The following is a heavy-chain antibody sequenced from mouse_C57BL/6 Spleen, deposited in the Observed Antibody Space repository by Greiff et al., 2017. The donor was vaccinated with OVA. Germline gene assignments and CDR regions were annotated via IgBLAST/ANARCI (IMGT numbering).Heavy chain of an antibody. CDR3: AIDYGSSYGWYFDV. CDR1: GYTFTSYW. D-gene: IGHD1-1*01. J-gene: IGHJ1*03. Sequence: QVQLKQPGAELVKPGASVKVSCKASGYTFTSYWMHWVKQRPGQGLEWIGRIHPSDSDTNYNQKFKGKATLTVDKSSSTAYMQLSSLISEDSAVYYCAIDYGSSYGWYFDVWGTGTTVTVSS. CDR2: IHPSDSDT. V-gene: IGHV1-74*01.